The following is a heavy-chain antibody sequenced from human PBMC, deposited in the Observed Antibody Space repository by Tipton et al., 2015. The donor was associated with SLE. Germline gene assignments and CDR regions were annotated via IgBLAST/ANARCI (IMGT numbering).Heavy chain of an antibody. CDR1: VGTFNDYD. CDR2: INHPGLT. CDR3: VVCSPSSCSYFDY. J-gene: IGHJ4*02. D-gene: IGHD2-2*01. V-gene: IGHV4-34*08. Sequence: TLSLTCLVSVGTFNDYDWAWVRPPPGKGLEWIGQINHPGLTKYSQSLKGRVTMSVDTSKDQFSLRLTSVTAADTAVYYCVVCSPSSCSYFDYWGQGRLVTVSS.